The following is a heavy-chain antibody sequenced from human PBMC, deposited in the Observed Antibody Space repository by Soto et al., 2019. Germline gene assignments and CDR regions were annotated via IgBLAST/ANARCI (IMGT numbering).Heavy chain of an antibody. Sequence: ASVKVSCKVCGYSLTELSMHWVRQAPGKGLEWMGGFDPEDGETIYAQKFQGRVTMTEDTSTDTAYMELSSLRSEDTAVYYCATGEKQWLVSDVWGQGTTVTVSS. CDR1: GYSLTELS. D-gene: IGHD6-19*01. CDR3: ATGEKQWLVSDV. J-gene: IGHJ6*02. V-gene: IGHV1-24*01. CDR2: FDPEDGET.